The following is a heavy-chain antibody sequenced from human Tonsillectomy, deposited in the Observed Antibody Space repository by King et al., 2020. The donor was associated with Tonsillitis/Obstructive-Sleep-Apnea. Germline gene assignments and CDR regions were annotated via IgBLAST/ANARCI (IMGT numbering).Heavy chain of an antibody. D-gene: IGHD3-16*01. Sequence: VQLVESGGGLVQPGGSLRLSCAASGFTFSSYSMNWVRQAPGEGLEWVSYISSGGNTIFSADSGKGRLTISRDNAKNSMYLQMNSLRDEDTAVYYCARDAYPKQMHAFDIWGQGTMVSVSS. CDR2: ISSGGNTI. CDR1: GFTFSSYS. CDR3: ARDAYPKQMHAFDI. J-gene: IGHJ3*02. V-gene: IGHV3-48*02.